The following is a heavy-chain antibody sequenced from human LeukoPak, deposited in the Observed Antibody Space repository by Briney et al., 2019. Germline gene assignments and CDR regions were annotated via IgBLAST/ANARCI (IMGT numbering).Heavy chain of an antibody. J-gene: IGHJ4*02. CDR3: AKGFGGMITFGGVPGY. V-gene: IGHV3-23*01. D-gene: IGHD3-16*01. CDR2: ISGSGGST. Sequence: PGRSLRLSCAASGFTFSSYAMSWVRQAPGKGLEWVSAISGSGGSTYYADSVKGRFAISRDNSKNTLYLQMNSLRAEDTAVYYCAKGFGGMITFGGVPGYWGQGTLVTVSS. CDR1: GFTFSSYA.